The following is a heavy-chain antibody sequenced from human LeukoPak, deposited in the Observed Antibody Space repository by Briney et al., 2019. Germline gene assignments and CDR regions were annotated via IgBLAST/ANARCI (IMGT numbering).Heavy chain of an antibody. V-gene: IGHV3-7*01. CDR3: VRDSYTNTWHFQDKDY. J-gene: IGHJ4*02. CDR2: IKQDGSEK. D-gene: IGHD3-16*01. Sequence: GGSLRLSCAASGFTFSTYRMSWVRQAPGKGLEWVANIKQDGSEKHYVDSVKGRFTISRDNAKNSLFLQMDSLRVEDTAVYYCVRDSYTNTWHFQDKDYWGQGTLVTVSS. CDR1: GFTFSTYR.